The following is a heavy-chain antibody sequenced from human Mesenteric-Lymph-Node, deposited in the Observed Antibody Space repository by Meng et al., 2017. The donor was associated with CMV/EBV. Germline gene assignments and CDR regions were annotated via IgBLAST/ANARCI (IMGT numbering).Heavy chain of an antibody. Sequence: GGSLRLSCATSGFTFTGYTMNWVRQAPGKGLEWVSSISSTSSYIYYADSVRGRFTISRDNAKSSVYLQMNSLRAEDTAVYYCARSGYHYDSSGYSPVDSWGQGTLVTVSS. CDR1: GFTFTGYT. J-gene: IGHJ4*02. CDR3: ARSGYHYDSSGYSPVDS. CDR2: ISSTSSYI. V-gene: IGHV3-21*01. D-gene: IGHD3-22*01.